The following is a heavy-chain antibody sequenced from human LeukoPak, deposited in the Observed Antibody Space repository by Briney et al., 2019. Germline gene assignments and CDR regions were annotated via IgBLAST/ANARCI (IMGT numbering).Heavy chain of an antibody. Sequence: SETLSLTCTVSGGSISSYYWSWIRQPPGKGLEWIGYIYYSGSTNYNPSLKSRVTISVDTSKNQFSLKLSSATAADTAVYYCARLPVYCSSTSCPTGDYYYYGMDVWGQGTTVTVSS. CDR2: IYYSGST. J-gene: IGHJ6*02. D-gene: IGHD2-2*01. CDR1: GGSISSYY. CDR3: ARLPVYCSSTSCPTGDYYYYGMDV. V-gene: IGHV4-59*08.